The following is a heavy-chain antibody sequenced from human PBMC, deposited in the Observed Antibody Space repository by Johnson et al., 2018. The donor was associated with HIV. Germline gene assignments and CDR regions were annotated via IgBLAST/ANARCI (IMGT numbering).Heavy chain of an antibody. CDR1: GFTLSSYA. CDR2: ISYDGSNK. Sequence: QVQLVESGGGVVQPGRSLRLSCAASGFTLSSYAMHWVRQAPGKGLEWAAVISYDGSNKYYADSVKGRFTLSRDNSQNTLYLQMNSLRAEDPAVYYCAKNQHEQRVVPAARHAAFDIWGQGTMVTVSS. J-gene: IGHJ3*02. D-gene: IGHD2-2*01. CDR3: AKNQHEQRVVPAARHAAFDI. V-gene: IGHV3-30*18.